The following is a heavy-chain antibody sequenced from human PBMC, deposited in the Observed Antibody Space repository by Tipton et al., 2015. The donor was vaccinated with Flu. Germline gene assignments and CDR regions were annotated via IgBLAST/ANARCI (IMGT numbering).Heavy chain of an antibody. V-gene: IGHV3-23*01. J-gene: IGHJ4*02. Sequence: SLRLSCAASGIKFSSYGMGWVRQAPGKGLEWVSDVTGGGTTYYADSVKGRFTISRDISKNMVFLQMNSLRAEDTAVYYCTKVIPEAVAGLDYWGQGTLVTVS. CDR1: GIKFSSYG. D-gene: IGHD6-19*01. CDR3: TKVIPEAVAGLDY. CDR2: VTGGGTT.